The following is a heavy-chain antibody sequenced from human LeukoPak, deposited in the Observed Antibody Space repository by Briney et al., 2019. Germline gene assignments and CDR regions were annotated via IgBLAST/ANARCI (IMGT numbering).Heavy chain of an antibody. J-gene: IGHJ5*02. CDR2: IYSGGST. D-gene: IGHD3-10*01. CDR1: GFTVSSNY. CDR3: ARDKRYYYGSGGFDP. V-gene: IGHV3-53*01. Sequence: AGGSLRLSCAASGFTVSSNYMSWVRQAPGKGLEWVSVIYSGGSTYYADSVKGRFTISRDNSKNTLYLQMNSLRAEDTAVYYCARDKRYYYGSGGFDPWGQGTLVTVSS.